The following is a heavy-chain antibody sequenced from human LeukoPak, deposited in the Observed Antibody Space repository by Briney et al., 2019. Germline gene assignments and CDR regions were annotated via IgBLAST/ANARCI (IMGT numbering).Heavy chain of an antibody. Sequence: GGSLSLPSAAAGFTVSSNYMSWVRQAPGKGLHWVSATYSGGSTYYADSVKGRFTISSDNSKNTLYLQMNSLKAEDTAIYYCARAQDYCSGSTCYGYFQYWGQGTLVTVSS. J-gene: IGHJ1*01. CDR3: ARAQDYCSGSTCYGYFQY. V-gene: IGHV3-53*01. D-gene: IGHD2-15*01. CDR2: TYSGGST. CDR1: GFTVSSNY.